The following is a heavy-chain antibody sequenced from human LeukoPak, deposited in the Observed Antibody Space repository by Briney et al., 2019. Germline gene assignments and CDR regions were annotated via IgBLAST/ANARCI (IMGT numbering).Heavy chain of an antibody. V-gene: IGHV1-69*04. Sequence: SVKVSCKASGGTFSSYAIIWVRQAPGQGLEWMGRIIPILGIANYAQKFQGRVTITADKSTSTAYMELSSLRSEDTAVYYCARDTDIVVVPAAIGMDVWGQGTTVTVSS. J-gene: IGHJ6*02. D-gene: IGHD2-2*02. CDR1: GGTFSSYA. CDR2: IIPILGIA. CDR3: ARDTDIVVVPAAIGMDV.